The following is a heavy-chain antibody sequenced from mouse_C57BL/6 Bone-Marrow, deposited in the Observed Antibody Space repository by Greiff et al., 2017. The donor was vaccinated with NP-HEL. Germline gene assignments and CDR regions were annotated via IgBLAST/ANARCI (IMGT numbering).Heavy chain of an antibody. CDR3: VLVDY. Sequence: VQLQQSVAELVRPGASVKLSCTASGFNIKNTHMHWVKQRPEQGLEWIGRIDPTNGNTKYAPKFQGKATITADTSSNTAYLQLSSLTSEDTAIYYCVLVDYWGQGTTLTVSS. CDR1: GFNIKNTH. CDR2: IDPTNGNT. J-gene: IGHJ2*01. V-gene: IGHV14-3*01.